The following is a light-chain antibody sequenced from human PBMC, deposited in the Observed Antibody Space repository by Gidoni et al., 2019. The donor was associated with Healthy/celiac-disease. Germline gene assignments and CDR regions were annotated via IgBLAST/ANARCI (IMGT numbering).Light chain of an antibody. J-gene: IGKJ2*01. CDR2: GAS. CDR1: QSVSSSY. V-gene: IGKV3-20*01. CDR3: QQYGSSSYT. Sequence: EIVFTQSPGTLSLSPGERATLSCRASQSVSSSYLAWDQQKPGQAPRLLIYGASSRATGIPDRFSGSGSGTDFTLTISRLEPEDFAVYYCQQYGSSSYTFGQGTKLEIK.